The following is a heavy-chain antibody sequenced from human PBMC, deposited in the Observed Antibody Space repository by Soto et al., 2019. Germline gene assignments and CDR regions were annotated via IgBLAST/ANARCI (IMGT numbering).Heavy chain of an antibody. V-gene: IGHV4-61*01. Sequence: SETLSLTCTVSGGSVSSGIYYWSWIRQPPGKGLELIGYIYYSGSTNYNPSLKSRVTISVDTSKNQFSLKLSSVTTADTAVYYCARGGGDCSSTSCYFGWFDPWGQGTLVTVSS. CDR2: IYYSGST. CDR3: ARGGGDCSSTSCYFGWFDP. CDR1: GGSVSSGIYY. D-gene: IGHD2-2*01. J-gene: IGHJ5*02.